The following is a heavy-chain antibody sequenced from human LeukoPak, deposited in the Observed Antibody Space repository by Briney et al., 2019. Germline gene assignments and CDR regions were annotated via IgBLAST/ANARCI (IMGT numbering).Heavy chain of an antibody. Sequence: GGSLRLSCAASGFTFSSYAMSWVRQAPGKGLEGVSAISGSGGSTYYADSVKGRFTISRDNSKNTLYLQMNSLRAEDTAVYYCAKEADDWLLTPGFGAFDIWGQGTMVTVSS. CDR1: GFTFSSYA. V-gene: IGHV3-23*01. J-gene: IGHJ3*02. D-gene: IGHD3-9*01. CDR3: AKEADDWLLTPGFGAFDI. CDR2: ISGSGGST.